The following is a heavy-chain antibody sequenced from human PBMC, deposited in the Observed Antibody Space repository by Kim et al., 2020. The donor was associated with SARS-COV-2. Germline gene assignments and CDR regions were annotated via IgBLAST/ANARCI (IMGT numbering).Heavy chain of an antibody. V-gene: IGHV4-39*01. Sequence: SETLSLTCTVSGGSISSGSYFWGWIRQPPGKGLEWIGTIYYSGSTYYNPSLKSRLTISVDTSKNQFSLKLTSVTATDTAVYYCARHFIVVPAALRGGFDPWGQGTLVTVPS. CDR1: GGSISSGSYF. D-gene: IGHD2-2*01. J-gene: IGHJ5*02. CDR3: ARHFIVVPAALRGGFDP. CDR2: IYYSGST.